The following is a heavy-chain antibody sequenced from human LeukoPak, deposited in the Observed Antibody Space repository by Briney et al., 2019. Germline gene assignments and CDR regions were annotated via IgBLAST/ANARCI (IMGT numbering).Heavy chain of an antibody. D-gene: IGHD3-9*01. V-gene: IGHV3-30*04. CDR2: ISYDGSNK. J-gene: IGHJ6*04. Sequence: GGSLRLSCAAPGFTFSSFAMHWVRQAPGKGLEWVAVISYDGSNKYYADSVKGRFTISRDNSKNTLYLQMNSLRAEDTAVYYCARDLDDILTGSSHYYYGMDVWGKGTTVTVSS. CDR3: ARDLDDILTGSSHYYYGMDV. CDR1: GFTFSSFA.